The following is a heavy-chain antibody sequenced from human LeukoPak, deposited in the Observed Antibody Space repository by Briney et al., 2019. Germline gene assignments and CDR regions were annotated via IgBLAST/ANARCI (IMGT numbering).Heavy chain of an antibody. CDR1: GFTFSHYW. D-gene: IGHD2-15*01. Sequence: GGSLRLSCAASGFTFSHYWVSWIRQAPGKGLKWAAHINEDGSDKYYVDSVKGRFTISRDNAKNSLYLQMNSLRAEDTAVYYCARGDCSATSCYYFDNWGQGTLVTVSS. CDR2: INEDGSDK. V-gene: IGHV3-7*01. J-gene: IGHJ4*02. CDR3: ARGDCSATSCYYFDN.